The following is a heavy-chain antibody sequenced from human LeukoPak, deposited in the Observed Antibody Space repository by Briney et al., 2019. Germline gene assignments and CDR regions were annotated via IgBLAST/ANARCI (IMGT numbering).Heavy chain of an antibody. CDR1: GYSFTSYW. CDR3: ARQYYDSSGYYGHLDY. J-gene: IGHJ4*02. CDR2: IYPGDSDT. V-gene: IGHV5-51*01. D-gene: IGHD3-22*01. Sequence: GESLKISCKGSGYSFTSYWIGWVRQLPGKGLEWMGIIYPGDSDTRYSPSFQGQVTISADKSISTAYLQWSSLKASDTAMYYCARQYYDSSGYYGHLDYWGQGALVTVSS.